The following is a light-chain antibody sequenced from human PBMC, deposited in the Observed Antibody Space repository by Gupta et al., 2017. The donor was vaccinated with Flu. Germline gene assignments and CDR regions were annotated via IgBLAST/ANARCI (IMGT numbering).Light chain of an antibody. J-gene: IGKJ2*01. CDR2: GAS. CDR1: HSVVVN. Sequence: PATLSGSPGERATLSCRASHSVVVNLAWYQQKVGQAPRLLIYGASTRATDIPARFSGSGSGTEFTLTISSLQSEDFAVYYCQQDNNWPQTFGQGTKLEIK. V-gene: IGKV3-15*01. CDR3: QQDNNWPQT.